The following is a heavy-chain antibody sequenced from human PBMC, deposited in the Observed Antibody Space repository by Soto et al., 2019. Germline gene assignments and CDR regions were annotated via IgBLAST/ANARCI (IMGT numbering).Heavy chain of an antibody. Sequence: SETLYLTCAVYGGSFSGYYWSWIRQPPGKGLEWIGEINHSGSTNYNPSLKSRVTISVDTSKNQFSLKLSSVTAADTAVYYCARVRKGYCSGGSCYSVYYFDYWGQGTLVTVSS. J-gene: IGHJ4*02. CDR1: GGSFSGYY. CDR3: ARVRKGYCSGGSCYSVYYFDY. CDR2: INHSGST. V-gene: IGHV4-34*01. D-gene: IGHD2-15*01.